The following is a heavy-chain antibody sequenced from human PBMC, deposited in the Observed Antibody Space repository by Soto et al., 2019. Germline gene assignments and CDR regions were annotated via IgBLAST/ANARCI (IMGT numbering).Heavy chain of an antibody. J-gene: IGHJ6*02. CDR1: GYTFTSHG. CDR2: ISAYNGNT. Sequence: ASVKVSCKASGYTFTSHGISWVRQAPGQGLEWMGWISAYNGNTNYAQKLQGRVTMTTDTSTSTAYMELRSLRSDDTAVYYCAREPYYDFWSGYHYVADHYGMDVWGQGTTVTVSS. V-gene: IGHV1-18*04. D-gene: IGHD3-3*01. CDR3: AREPYYDFWSGYHYVADHYGMDV.